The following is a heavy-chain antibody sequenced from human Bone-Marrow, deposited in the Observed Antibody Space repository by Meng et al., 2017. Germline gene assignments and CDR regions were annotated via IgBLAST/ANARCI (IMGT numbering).Heavy chain of an antibody. Sequence: GGSLRLSCAAYGGSFSGYYWSWIRQPPGKGLEWVAIIWYDGSNKYYADSVKGRFTISRANSKNTLYLQMNSLRAEDTAVYYCARGLWFGELRQSQDRIDYWGQGTLVTVSS. CDR2: IWYDGSNK. D-gene: IGHD3-10*01. V-gene: IGHV3-33*08. CDR1: GGSFSGYY. CDR3: ARGLWFGELRQSQDRIDY. J-gene: IGHJ4*02.